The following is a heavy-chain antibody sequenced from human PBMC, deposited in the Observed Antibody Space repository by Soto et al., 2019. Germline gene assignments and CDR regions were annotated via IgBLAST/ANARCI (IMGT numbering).Heavy chain of an antibody. V-gene: IGHV6-1*01. D-gene: IGHD7-27*01. Sequence: SQTLSLTCAISGDSVSSNSAAWNWIRQSPSRGLEWLGRTYYRSKWYNDYAVSVKSRITINPDTSKNQFSLQLNSVTPEDTAVYYCARDLISTNGDWGSDAFDIWGQGTMVTVSS. CDR2: TYYRSKWYN. J-gene: IGHJ3*02. CDR1: GDSVSSNSAA. CDR3: ARDLISTNGDWGSDAFDI.